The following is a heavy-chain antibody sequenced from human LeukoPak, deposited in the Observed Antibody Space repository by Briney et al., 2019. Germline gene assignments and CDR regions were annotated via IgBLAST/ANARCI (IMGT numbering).Heavy chain of an antibody. V-gene: IGHV3-23*01. CDR2: ISNNGGYT. D-gene: IGHD2-15*01. J-gene: IGHJ4*02. CDR1: GFTFSSSA. Sequence: GGSLRLSCAASGFTFSSSAMSWVRQAPGKGLEWVSAISNNGGYTYYADSVQGRFTISRDNSKGTLCLQMNSLRAEDTAVYYCAKQLGYCSDGSCYFPYWGQGTLVTVSS. CDR3: AKQLGYCSDGSCYFPY.